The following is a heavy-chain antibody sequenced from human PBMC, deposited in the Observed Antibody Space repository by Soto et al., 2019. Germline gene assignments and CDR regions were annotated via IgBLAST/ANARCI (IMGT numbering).Heavy chain of an antibody. J-gene: IGHJ4*02. CDR3: TRPPWEY. CDR1: GFTFSSYG. D-gene: IGHD1-26*01. V-gene: IGHV3-73*01. CDR2: IRSKANSYAT. Sequence: GSLRLSCAASGFTFSSYGMHWVRQASGKGLEWVGHIRSKANSYATAYAASVKGRFTISRDDSKNTAYLQMNSLKTEDTAVYYCTRPPWEYWGQGTLVTVSS.